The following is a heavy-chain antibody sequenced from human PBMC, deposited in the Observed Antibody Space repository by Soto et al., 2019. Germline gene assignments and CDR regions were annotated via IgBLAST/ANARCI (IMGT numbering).Heavy chain of an antibody. CDR1: GGSIRSSNW. J-gene: IGHJ4*02. D-gene: IGHD3-10*01. CDR3: ASRWGEGRVDY. V-gene: IGHV4-4*02. Sequence: QVQLQESGPGLVKPSGTLSLTCAVSGGSIRSSNWWSWVRQPPGKGLQWIGEIYHSGSTNYIPSRRGGXTXSMXKYRNQFSRRLSSVTAADTAVYYCASRWGEGRVDYWGQGTLVTVSS. CDR2: IYHSGST.